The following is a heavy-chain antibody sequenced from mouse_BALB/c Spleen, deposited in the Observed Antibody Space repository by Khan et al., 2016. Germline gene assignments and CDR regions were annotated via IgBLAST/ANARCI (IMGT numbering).Heavy chain of an antibody. J-gene: IGHJ3*01. CDR3: ASPYGSSCVGFAY. V-gene: IGHV1S34*01. CDR1: GYSFTGYY. D-gene: IGHD1-1*01. Sequence: LVKTGASVKISCKASGYSFTGYYMHWVKQSPGKSLEWIGYITSYNGATSYNQKFKGKATFTVDTSSSTAYMQFNSLTSEDSAVYYCASPYGSSCVGFAYWGQGTPVTVSA. CDR2: ITSYNGAT.